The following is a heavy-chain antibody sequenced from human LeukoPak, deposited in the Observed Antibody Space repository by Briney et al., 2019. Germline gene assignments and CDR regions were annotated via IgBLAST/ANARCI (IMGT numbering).Heavy chain of an antibody. CDR1: GGSMTHYF. V-gene: IGHV4-4*09. Sequence: SETLPLTCTVSGGSMTHYFWNWIRQAPGKGLEWIGYTHTSGSPDYSRSLKSRVTISLDTSKNHFSLMLSSVTAADTAVYFCARATQRYCSGTTCFPYWFDTWGQGTLATVSS. CDR3: ARATQRYCSGTTCFPYWFDT. CDR2: THTSGSP. D-gene: IGHD2-2*01. J-gene: IGHJ5*02.